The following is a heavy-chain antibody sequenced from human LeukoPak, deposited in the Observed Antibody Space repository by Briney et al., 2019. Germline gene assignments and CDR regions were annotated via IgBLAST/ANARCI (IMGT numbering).Heavy chain of an antibody. CDR3: ARGTAYYYDSSGTDV. J-gene: IGHJ6*02. V-gene: IGHV3-64*01. CDR1: GFTFSSYA. Sequence: GGSLRLSCAASGFTFSSYAMHWVRQAPGKGLEYVSAISSNGGSTYYANCVKGRFTISRDNSKNTLYLQMGSLRAEDMAVYYCARGTAYYYDSSGTDVWGQGTTVTVSS. CDR2: ISSNGGST. D-gene: IGHD3-22*01.